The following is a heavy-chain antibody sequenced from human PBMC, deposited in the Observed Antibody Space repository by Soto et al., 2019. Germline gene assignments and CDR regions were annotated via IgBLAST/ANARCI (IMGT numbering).Heavy chain of an antibody. J-gene: IGHJ4*02. V-gene: IGHV1-3*01. D-gene: IGHD5-18*01. Sequence: ASVKVSCKASGYTFPSYALHWVRQAPGQRREGMGWINAGNGNTKYSQKFKGRVTITRDTSASTAYMELRSQRTEDTAVYYCARLDTAVVFGIGRYYFDYWGQGTLVTVSS. CDR1: GYTFPSYA. CDR2: INAGNGNT. CDR3: ARLDTAVVFGIGRYYFDY.